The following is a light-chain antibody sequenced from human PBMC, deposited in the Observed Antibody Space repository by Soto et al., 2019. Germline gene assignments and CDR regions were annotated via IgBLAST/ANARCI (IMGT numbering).Light chain of an antibody. V-gene: IGKV3-20*01. CDR1: QSVSNNY. CDR3: QQYGDSPWT. Sequence: EIVLTQSPGTLSLSPGERATLSCRASQSVSNNYLAWFQQRPGQAPRLLSYAASKRATGIPGRFSGSGSQTDFTLTISRLEPEDVAVFSCQQYGDSPWTFGQGTKVEIK. CDR2: AAS. J-gene: IGKJ1*01.